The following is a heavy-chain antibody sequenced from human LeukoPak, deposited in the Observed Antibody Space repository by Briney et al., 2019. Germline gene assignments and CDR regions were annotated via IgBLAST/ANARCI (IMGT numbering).Heavy chain of an antibody. CDR3: ASGAQLWWFDY. V-gene: IGHV4-59*01. CDR2: IYYSGST. CDR1: HDSFTSYY. J-gene: IGHJ4*02. Sequence: SGTLSLTCSVSHDSFTSYYWSWIRQPPGKGLEWIGYIYYSGSTNYNPSLKSRVTISVDTSKNQFSLKLSSVTAADTAVYYCASGAQLWWFDYWGQGTLVTVSS. D-gene: IGHD5-18*01.